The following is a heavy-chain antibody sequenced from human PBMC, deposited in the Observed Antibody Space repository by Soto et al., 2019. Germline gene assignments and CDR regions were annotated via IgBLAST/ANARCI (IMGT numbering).Heavy chain of an antibody. D-gene: IGHD3-22*01. CDR1: GGRFSNYF. CDR3: AGPPHDTHXS. CDR2: INHSGDT. V-gene: IGHV4-34*01. Sequence: PSETLSLTCAVSGGRFSNYFWAWIRQAPGKGLEWIGEINHSGDTHFDPSLESRVTMSVDTSKNQFSLKLRSVTAADTAVYYCAGPPHDTHXSWGQGTLVTVSS. J-gene: IGHJ4*02.